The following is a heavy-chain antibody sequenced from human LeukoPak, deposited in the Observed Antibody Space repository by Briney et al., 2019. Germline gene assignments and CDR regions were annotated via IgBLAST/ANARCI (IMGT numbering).Heavy chain of an antibody. D-gene: IGHD6-19*01. Sequence: ASVRVSSKGSGYTLTELSMHGVRQAPGKGGEWMGGFDPEDGETIYAQKFQGRVTMTEDTSTDTAYMELSSLRSEDTAVYYCATQEQWLVIHWGQGTLVTVSS. J-gene: IGHJ4*02. V-gene: IGHV1-24*01. CDR3: ATQEQWLVIH. CDR2: FDPEDGET. CDR1: GYTLTELS.